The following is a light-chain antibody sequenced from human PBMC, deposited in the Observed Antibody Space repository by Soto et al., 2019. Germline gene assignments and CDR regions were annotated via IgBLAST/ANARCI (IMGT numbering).Light chain of an antibody. CDR2: DTS. CDR3: QRYNTWPPYP. J-gene: IGKJ2*01. Sequence: EIVMRQSPATLSVSPGERVTLSCRALQSGSNNLSWYQQKPCQAPRLHIYDTSTRAAGIPVRFSGSGSGTEFTLTISGLQSEDFAVYYCQRYNTWPPYPFGQGTKLEIK. CDR1: QSGSNN. V-gene: IGKV3-15*01.